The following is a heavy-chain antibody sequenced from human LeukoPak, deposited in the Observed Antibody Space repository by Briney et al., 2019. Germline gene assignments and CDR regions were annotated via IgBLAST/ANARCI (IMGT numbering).Heavy chain of an antibody. V-gene: IGHV4-59*01. Sequence: SETLSLTCTVSGGSTSSYYWSWIRQPPGKGLEWIGYIYYSGSTNYNPSLKSRVTISVDTSKNQFPLKLSSVTAADTAVYYCARDGYGYSSSWYDYWGQGTLVTVSS. CDR2: IYYSGST. CDR1: GGSTSSYY. J-gene: IGHJ4*02. CDR3: ARDGYGYSSSWYDY. D-gene: IGHD6-13*01.